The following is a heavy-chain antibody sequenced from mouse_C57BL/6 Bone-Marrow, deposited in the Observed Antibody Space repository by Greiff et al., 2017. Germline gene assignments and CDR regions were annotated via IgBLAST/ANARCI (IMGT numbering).Heavy chain of an antibody. D-gene: IGHD1-3*01. V-gene: IGHV7-3*01. Sequence: EVKLMESGGGLVQPGGSLSLSCAASGFTFTDYYMSWVRQPPGKALEWLGFIRHKANGYTTEYSASVKGRFTISRDNSKSILYLQMNALRAEDSATEYCARYNNYRYAMDYWGQGTSVTVSS. CDR2: IRHKANGYTT. J-gene: IGHJ4*01. CDR1: GFTFTDYY. CDR3: ARYNNYRYAMDY.